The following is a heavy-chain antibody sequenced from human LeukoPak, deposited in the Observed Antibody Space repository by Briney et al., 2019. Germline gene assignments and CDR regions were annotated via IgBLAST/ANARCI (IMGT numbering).Heavy chain of an antibody. D-gene: IGHD2-2*01. Sequence: SETLSLTCAVYGGSFSGYYWSWIRQPPGKGLEWIGEINHSGSTNYNPSLKSRVTISVDTSKNQFSLKLSSVTAADTAAYYCARLKGYCSSTSCKGANFDYWGQGTLVTVSS. CDR3: ARLKGYCSSTSCKGANFDY. V-gene: IGHV4-34*01. CDR1: GGSFSGYY. CDR2: INHSGST. J-gene: IGHJ4*02.